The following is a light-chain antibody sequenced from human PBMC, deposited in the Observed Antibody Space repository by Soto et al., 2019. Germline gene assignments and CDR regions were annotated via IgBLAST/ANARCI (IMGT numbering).Light chain of an antibody. J-gene: IGLJ3*02. CDR3: CSYAGSSTWV. Sequence: QSALAQPASVSGSPGESITISCIGTKNDIGSYRFVSWYQQHPGEAPKLMISEGSKRPSGTSNRFSGSKSGNTASLRISGLQAEDEADYYCCSYAGSSTWVFGGGTKVTVL. V-gene: IGLV2-23*01. CDR2: EGS. CDR1: KNDIGSYRF.